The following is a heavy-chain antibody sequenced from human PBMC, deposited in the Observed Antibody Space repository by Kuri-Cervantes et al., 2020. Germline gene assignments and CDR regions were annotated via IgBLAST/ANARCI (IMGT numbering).Heavy chain of an antibody. CDR3: AKKRLYDSGDYGRDFDY. CDR2: IKSKADGGTT. J-gene: IGHJ4*02. Sequence: GESLKISCAASGFTFSSYAMSWVRQAPGKGLEWVGRIKSKADGGTTDYAAPVKGRFTISRDNSKDTLYLQMNSLRAEDTAVYYCAKKRLYDSGDYGRDFDYWGQGTLVTVSS. CDR1: GFTFSSYA. V-gene: IGHV3-15*01. D-gene: IGHD3-22*01.